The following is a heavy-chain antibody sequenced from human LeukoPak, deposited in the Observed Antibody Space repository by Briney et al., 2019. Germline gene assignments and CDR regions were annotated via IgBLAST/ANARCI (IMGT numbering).Heavy chain of an antibody. Sequence: GRSLRLSCAASGFTFDDYAMHWVRQAPGKGLEWVSGISWNSGSIGYADSVKGRFTISRDNAKNSLYLQMNSLRAEDTALYYCAKDMGLGDTWNSGMDVWGQGTTVTVSS. D-gene: IGHD1/OR15-1a*01. CDR1: GFTFDDYA. CDR2: ISWNSGSI. V-gene: IGHV3-9*01. CDR3: AKDMGLGDTWNSGMDV. J-gene: IGHJ6*02.